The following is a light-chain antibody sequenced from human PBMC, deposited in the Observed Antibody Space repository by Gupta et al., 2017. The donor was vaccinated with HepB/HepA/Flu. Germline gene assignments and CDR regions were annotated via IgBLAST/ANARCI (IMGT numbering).Light chain of an antibody. CDR2: GAS. Sequence: EIVMTQSPATLSVSPGERATLSCRASQSVSSSLAWYQQKPGQAPRLLNYGASTRATGIPARFSGSGSGTEFTLTISSLQSEDFAVYYCQQYINWPPRTFGQGTKVEVK. CDR3: QQYINWPPRT. V-gene: IGKV3-15*01. J-gene: IGKJ1*01. CDR1: QSVSSS.